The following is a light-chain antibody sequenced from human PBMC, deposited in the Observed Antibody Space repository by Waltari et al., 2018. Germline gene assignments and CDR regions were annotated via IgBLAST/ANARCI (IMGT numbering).Light chain of an antibody. CDR2: GVS. CDR3: QQPYSLPLT. J-gene: IGKJ4*01. V-gene: IGKV1-12*01. Sequence: DIQMTQSPSSVSASVGDRVTIVCRASQAINNWLVWYQQKPGKPPRLLLNGVSSLASGVPSRFSGSGSGTDFTLTISSLQPEDFATYYCQQPYSLPLTFGGGTKVEI. CDR1: QAINNW.